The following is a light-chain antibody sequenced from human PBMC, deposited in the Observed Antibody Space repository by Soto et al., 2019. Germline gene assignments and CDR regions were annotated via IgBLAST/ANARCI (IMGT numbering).Light chain of an antibody. CDR3: QQLNSYPIT. CDR2: AAS. V-gene: IGKV1-9*01. CDR1: QVISSY. J-gene: IGKJ5*01. Sequence: DIQLTQSPSFLSASLGDRVTITCRASQVISSYLAWYQQKPGKAPKLLIYAASTLQSGVPSRFSGSRSGTEFTLTISSLQPEDFATYYCQQLNSYPITFGQGTRLEI.